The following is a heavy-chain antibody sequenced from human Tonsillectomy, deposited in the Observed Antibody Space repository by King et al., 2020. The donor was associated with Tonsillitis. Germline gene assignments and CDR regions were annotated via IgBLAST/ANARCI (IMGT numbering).Heavy chain of an antibody. V-gene: IGHV3-21*01. CDR2: ISSHSRFI. CDR3: AKTVGDDYGDYGSDY. D-gene: IGHD4-17*01. CDR1: GFTFSSYS. Sequence: VQLVESGGGLVKPGGSLRLSCVASGFTFSSYSMNWVRQAPGKGLEWVSSISSHSRFIHYADSVKGRFNVSRDNAKSSLFLQMNSLRAEDTAVYYCAKTVGDDYGDYGSDYWGQGTLVTVSS. J-gene: IGHJ4*02.